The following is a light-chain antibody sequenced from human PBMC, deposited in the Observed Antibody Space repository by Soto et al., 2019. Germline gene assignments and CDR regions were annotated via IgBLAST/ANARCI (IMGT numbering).Light chain of an antibody. CDR2: DAS. CDR1: QSVSNR. J-gene: IGKJ5*01. V-gene: IGKV3-11*01. CDR3: QQRSNWPIT. Sequence: EIVLTQSPATLSLSPGERATLSCRASQSVSNRLGWYQQKPGQAPRLLVYDASNRATGIPVRFSGSGSGTDFTLTISSLESEDSAVYYCQQRSNWPITFGQGTRLEIK.